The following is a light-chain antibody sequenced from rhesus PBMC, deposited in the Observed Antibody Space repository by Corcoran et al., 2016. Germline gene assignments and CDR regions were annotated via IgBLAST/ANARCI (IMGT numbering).Light chain of an antibody. CDR2: RAS. CDR3: QQGYSYPLT. J-gene: IGKJ4*01. Sequence: DIQMTQSPSSLSASVGDRVTITCQASQSLSNYLNWYQPKPGKIPKLLIYRASSLQSVIPYRFSRSGYGTDFTLTISSLQPEDFATYYCQQGYSYPLTFGGGTKVELK. CDR1: QSLSNY. V-gene: IGKV1S9*01.